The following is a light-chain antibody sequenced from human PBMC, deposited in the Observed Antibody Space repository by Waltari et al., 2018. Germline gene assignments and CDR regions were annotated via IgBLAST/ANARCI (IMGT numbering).Light chain of an antibody. J-gene: IGLJ2*01. CDR3: HSRDASGVGGA. Sequence: TQDPAVSVALGQTVSLTCQGDSLRSYYASWYQQRPGQAPILVMYDKNSRPSGVPDRFSASSADNTASLNITGAQAEDEAYYYCHSRDASGVGGAFGGGTKLTVL. CDR1: SLRSYY. V-gene: IGLV3-19*01. CDR2: DKN.